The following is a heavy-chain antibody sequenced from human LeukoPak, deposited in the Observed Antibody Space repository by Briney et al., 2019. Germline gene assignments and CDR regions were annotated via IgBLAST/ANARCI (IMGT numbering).Heavy chain of an antibody. V-gene: IGHV3-30*02. D-gene: IGHD1-26*01. J-gene: IGHJ4*02. CDR1: GFTFSSYG. CDR2: IRYDGSNK. Sequence: GGSLRLSCAASGFTFSSYGMHWVRQAPGKGLEWLAFIRYDGSNKDYADSVKGRFTSSRDNSKSTLYLQMNSLRAEDTAVYYCARGRLRLSYYDYWGQGTLVTVSS. CDR3: ARGRLRLSYYDY.